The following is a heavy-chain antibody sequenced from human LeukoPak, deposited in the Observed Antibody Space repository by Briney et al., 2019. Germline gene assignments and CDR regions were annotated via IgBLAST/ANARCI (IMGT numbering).Heavy chain of an antibody. J-gene: IGHJ4*02. Sequence: PGGSLRLSCAASGFTFSSYAMTWVRQAPGKGLEWVSGISGSGGSTYYADSVKGRFTISRDNSKNTLYLQMNSLSAEDTAAYYCAKNRGGTCYSGGDYWGQGTLVTVSS. V-gene: IGHV3-23*01. D-gene: IGHD2-15*01. CDR1: GFTFSSYA. CDR3: AKNRGGTCYSGGDY. CDR2: ISGSGGST.